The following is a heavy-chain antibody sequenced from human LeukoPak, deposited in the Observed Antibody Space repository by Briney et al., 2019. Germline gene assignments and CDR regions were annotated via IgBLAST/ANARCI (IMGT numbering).Heavy chain of an antibody. CDR2: ITDAVGST. Sequence: GGSLRLSCAASGFTFSSSSISWVRQAPGKGLEWVSAITDAVGSTHYADSVKGRFTISSDNSKNTVYLQMNSLRPEDMAVYYCAKEIFSGLLYIGYWGQGTLVTVSS. J-gene: IGHJ4*02. D-gene: IGHD5-12*01. CDR1: GFTFSSSS. V-gene: IGHV3-23*01. CDR3: AKEIFSGLLYIGY.